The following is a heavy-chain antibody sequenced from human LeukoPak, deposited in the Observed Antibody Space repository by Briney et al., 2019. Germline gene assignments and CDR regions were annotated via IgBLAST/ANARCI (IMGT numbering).Heavy chain of an antibody. CDR1: GGTFSSYA. J-gene: IGHJ4*02. V-gene: IGHV1-69*13. CDR3: ARGHREMAPPFDY. D-gene: IGHD5-24*01. Sequence: TVSVSCKASGGTFSSYAISWVRQAPGQGLEWMGGIIPIFGTANYAQKFQGRVTITADESTSTAYMELSSLRSEDTAVYYCARGHREMAPPFDYWGQGTLVTVSS. CDR2: IIPIFGTA.